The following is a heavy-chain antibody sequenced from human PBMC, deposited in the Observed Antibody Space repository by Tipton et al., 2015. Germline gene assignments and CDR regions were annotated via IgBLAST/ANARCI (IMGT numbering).Heavy chain of an antibody. CDR3: ARHLGTGVYFYFDY. Sequence: SLRLSCAVSGFNFDDYAMHWVRQAPGKALEWVSGITWNSDDIGYADSVEGRFTISRDNAKSSLYLQMNNLRPEDTALYYCARHLGTGVYFYFDYWGQGTQVTVSS. CDR1: GFNFDDYA. D-gene: IGHD1/OR15-1a*01. J-gene: IGHJ4*02. CDR2: ITWNSDDI. V-gene: IGHV3-9*01.